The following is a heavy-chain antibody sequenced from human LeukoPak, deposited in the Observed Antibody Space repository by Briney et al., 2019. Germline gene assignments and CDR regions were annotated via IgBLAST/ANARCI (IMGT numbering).Heavy chain of an antibody. CDR3: ARGGIYSSSWYGFTDAFDI. D-gene: IGHD6-13*01. Sequence: GASVKVSCKASGYTFTGYYMHWVRQAPGQGLEWMGLINPNSGGTNYAQKFQGWVTMTRDTSISTAYMELSRLRSDDTAVYYCARGGIYSSSWYGFTDAFDIWGQGTMVTVSS. CDR1: GYTFTGYY. J-gene: IGHJ3*02. CDR2: INPNSGGT. V-gene: IGHV1-2*04.